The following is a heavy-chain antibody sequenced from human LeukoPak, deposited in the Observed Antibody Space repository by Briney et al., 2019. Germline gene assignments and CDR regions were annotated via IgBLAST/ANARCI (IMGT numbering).Heavy chain of an antibody. CDR1: GGSFGNYY. V-gene: IGHV4-59*12. CDR3: ARERFWQP. D-gene: IGHD3-3*01. Sequence: SETLSLTCTVSGGSFGNYYWSWIRQPPGRGLEWIGYIYDSGTTNYNPSLKSRVTISVDTATNQFSLKLRSVTAADTAVYYCARERFWQPWGQGTLVTVSS. CDR2: IYDSGTT. J-gene: IGHJ5*02.